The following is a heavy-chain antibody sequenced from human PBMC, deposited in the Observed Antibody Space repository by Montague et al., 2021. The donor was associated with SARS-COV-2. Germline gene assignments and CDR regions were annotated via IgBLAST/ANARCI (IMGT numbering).Heavy chain of an antibody. CDR2: MYNSENT. CDR3: ARGINSAGSYYYHLDV. D-gene: IGHD2-21*01. CDR1: GGSVSGYN. Sequence: SETLSLTCNVAGGSVSGYNWSWIRQPPGKGLQWIGSMYNSENTSYNPSLKSRVTISVDTSKKQFSLRLSSVTAADTAVYFCARGINSAGSYYYHLDVWGQGTTVTVSS. V-gene: IGHV4-59*02. J-gene: IGHJ6*02.